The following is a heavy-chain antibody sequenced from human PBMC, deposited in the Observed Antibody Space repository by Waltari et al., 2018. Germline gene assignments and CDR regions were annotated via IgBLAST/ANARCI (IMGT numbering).Heavy chain of an antibody. CDR1: GFTLSSYW. V-gene: IGHV3-7*01. CDR2: IKKDGSEE. D-gene: IGHD3-22*01. Sequence: EVQLVESGGGLVQHGGCLRLSCAASGFTLSSYWMSWVRQAPGKGPDWVANIKKDGSEEYYVDSVRGRFTISRDNAKNSLYQQMNSLRPEDTAVYYCARDQWFAFDIWGQGTMVTVSS. CDR3: ARDQWFAFDI. J-gene: IGHJ3*02.